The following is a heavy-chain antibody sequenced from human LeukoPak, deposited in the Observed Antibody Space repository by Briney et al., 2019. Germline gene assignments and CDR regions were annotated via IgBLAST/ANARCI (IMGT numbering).Heavy chain of an antibody. J-gene: IGHJ4*02. CDR3: ARELSWGFSFDY. D-gene: IGHD3-10*01. Sequence: GGSLRLSCAASGFTFRDYSMNWVRHVPGKGLELISSMSSRGTYIYYADAVKGRFTISRDNTQSSVFLQMNSLRVDDTAIYYCARELSWGFSFDYWGQGTLVTVSS. V-gene: IGHV3-21*01. CDR2: MSSRGTYI. CDR1: GFTFRDYS.